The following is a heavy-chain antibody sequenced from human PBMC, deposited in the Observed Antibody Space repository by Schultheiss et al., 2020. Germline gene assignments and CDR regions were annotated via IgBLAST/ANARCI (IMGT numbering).Heavy chain of an antibody. J-gene: IGHJ6*02. CDR2: MNPNSGNT. Sequence: ASAKVYCKASGYTFTSYDINWVRQATGQGLEWMGWMNPNSGNTGYAQKFQGRVTMTRNTSISTAYMELSSLRSEDTAVYYCARGRDGSRDYYYGMDVWGQGTTVTVSS. D-gene: IGHD6-13*01. CDR3: ARGRDGSRDYYYGMDV. V-gene: IGHV1-8*01. CDR1: GYTFTSYD.